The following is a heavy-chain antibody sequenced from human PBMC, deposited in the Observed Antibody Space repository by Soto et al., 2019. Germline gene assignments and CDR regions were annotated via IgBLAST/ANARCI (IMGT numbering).Heavy chain of an antibody. Sequence: ASVKVSCKASGYTFTSYGISWVRQAPGQGLEWMGWISAYNGNTNYAQKLQGRVTMTTDTSTSTAYMELRSLRSDDTAVYYCARDWYYDILTGYYRDFDYWGQGTLVTVSS. V-gene: IGHV1-18*01. J-gene: IGHJ4*02. D-gene: IGHD3-9*01. CDR2: ISAYNGNT. CDR1: GYTFTSYG. CDR3: ARDWYYDILTGYYRDFDY.